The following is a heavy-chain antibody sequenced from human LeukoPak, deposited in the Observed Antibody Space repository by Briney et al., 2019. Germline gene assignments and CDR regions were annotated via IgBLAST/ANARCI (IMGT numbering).Heavy chain of an antibody. V-gene: IGHV4-61*02. D-gene: IGHD3/OR15-3a*01. CDR2: IYTSGST. Sequence: SSETLSLTCTVSGGSISSGSYYWSWIRQPAGKGLEWIGRIYTSGSTNYNPSLKSRVTISVDTSKNQFSLKLSSVTAADTAVYYCARGDSAPGYWGQGTLVTVSS. J-gene: IGHJ4*02. CDR3: ARGDSAPGY. CDR1: GGSISSGSYY.